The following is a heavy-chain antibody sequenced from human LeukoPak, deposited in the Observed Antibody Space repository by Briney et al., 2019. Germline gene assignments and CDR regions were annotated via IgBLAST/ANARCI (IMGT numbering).Heavy chain of an antibody. J-gene: IGHJ4*02. V-gene: IGHV7-4-1*02. CDR2: INTNTGNP. CDR3: ARDGDTAMDARFDY. D-gene: IGHD5-18*01. Sequence: ASVTVSFTASGYTFTRYAMNLVRQAPGQGLEWMGWINTNTGNPTYAQGFTGRFVFSLDTSVSTAYLQISSLKAEDTAVYYCARDGDTAMDARFDYWGQGTLVTVSS. CDR1: GYTFTRYA.